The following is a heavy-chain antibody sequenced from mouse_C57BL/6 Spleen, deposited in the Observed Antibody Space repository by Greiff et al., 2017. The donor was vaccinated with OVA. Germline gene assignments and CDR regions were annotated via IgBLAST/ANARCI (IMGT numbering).Heavy chain of an antibody. CDR2: ISSGGSYT. CDR1: GFTFSSYG. CDR3: ARQADGYYDY. V-gene: IGHV5-6*01. D-gene: IGHD2-3*01. Sequence: EVMLVESGGDLVKPGGSLKLSCAASGFTFSSYGMSWVRQTPDKRLEWVATISSGGSYTYYPDSVKGRFTISRDNAKNTLYLQMSSLKSEDTAMYYCARQADGYYDYWGQGTTLTVSS. J-gene: IGHJ2*01.